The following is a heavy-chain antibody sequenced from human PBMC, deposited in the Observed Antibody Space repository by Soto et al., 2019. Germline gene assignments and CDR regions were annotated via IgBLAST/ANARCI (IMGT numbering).Heavy chain of an antibody. J-gene: IGHJ2*01. CDR3: VRILQYFGAPRAYFDL. Sequence: GGSLRLSCAASGFSFHDVWMSWVRQTPGKGLEWVGRIQSKADGGTAEYGTPLKGRATILRDDSINTLDLLMNNLKTEDTGVYFCVRILQYFGAPRAYFDLWGRGTLVTVSS. D-gene: IGHD3-10*01. V-gene: IGHV3-15*01. CDR2: IQSKADGGTA. CDR1: GFSFHDVW.